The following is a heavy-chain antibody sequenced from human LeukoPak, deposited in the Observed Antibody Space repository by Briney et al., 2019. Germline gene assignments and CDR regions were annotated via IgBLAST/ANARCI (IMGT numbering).Heavy chain of an antibody. V-gene: IGHV4-39*07. D-gene: IGHD3-10*01. CDR1: GGSISSSNYY. Sequence: SETLSLTCIVSGGSISSSNYYWGWIRQSPGKGLEWIGSIYSRGSTYYNPSLKSRVIVSSDMSKNQFSLKLSSVTAADTAVYYCARGYGSGNGFYYYYYMDVWGKGTTVTISS. CDR3: ARGYGSGNGFYYYYYMDV. J-gene: IGHJ6*03. CDR2: IYSRGST.